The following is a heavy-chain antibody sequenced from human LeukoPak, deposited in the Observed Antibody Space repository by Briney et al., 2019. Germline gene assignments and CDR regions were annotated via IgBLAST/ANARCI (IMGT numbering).Heavy chain of an antibody. CDR2: ISGSGGST. CDR1: GFTFSSYA. D-gene: IGHD5-24*01. J-gene: IGHJ4*02. Sequence: GGSLRLSCAASGFTFSSYAMSWVRQAPGKGLEWVSTISGSGGSTDYADSVKGRFTISRDNSKNTLYLQMNSLRAEDTAIYYCAKSRAVWLAFDYWGQGTLVTVSS. CDR3: AKSRAVWLAFDY. V-gene: IGHV3-23*01.